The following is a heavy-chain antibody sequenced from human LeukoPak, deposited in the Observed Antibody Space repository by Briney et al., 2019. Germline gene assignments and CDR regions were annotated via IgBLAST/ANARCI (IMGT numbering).Heavy chain of an antibody. D-gene: IGHD2-2*01. Sequence: GGSLRLSCAASGFTFSSYAMSWVRQAPGKGLEWVSAISGSGGSTYCADSVKGRFTISRDNSKNTLYLQMNSLRAEDTAVYYCAKGHRSSTSCARFDPWGQGTLVTVSS. CDR1: GFTFSSYA. V-gene: IGHV3-23*01. CDR3: AKGHRSSTSCARFDP. CDR2: ISGSGGST. J-gene: IGHJ5*02.